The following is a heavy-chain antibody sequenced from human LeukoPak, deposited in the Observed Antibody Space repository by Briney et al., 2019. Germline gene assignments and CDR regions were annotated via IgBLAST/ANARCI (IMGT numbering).Heavy chain of an antibody. Sequence: EGSLRLSCAASGFTFSNYAMNSVRQAPGKGLEWVSSITGSGGSTYYADSVKGRFTISRDSSKNTLYLQMNSLRAERTVVYYSAKGLLVDPGWGQGTLVTVSS. V-gene: IGHV3-23*01. CDR3: AKGLLVDPG. CDR1: GFTFSNYA. CDR2: ITGSGGST. D-gene: IGHD2-8*01. J-gene: IGHJ4*02.